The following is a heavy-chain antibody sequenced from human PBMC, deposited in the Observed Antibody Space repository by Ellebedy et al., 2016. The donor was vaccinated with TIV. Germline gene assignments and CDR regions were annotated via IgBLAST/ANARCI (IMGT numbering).Heavy chain of an antibody. V-gene: IGHV4-59*08. CDR3: ARLLRSGYESVDF. Sequence: MPSETLSLTCTVSGVSVSSYYWHWIRQPPGKGLEWIGYINHSGSTNYNPSLKSRVTLSLDTSKNQFSLRVSAVTAADTAVYYCARLLRSGYESVDFWGQGILVTVS. CDR1: GVSVSSYY. CDR2: INHSGST. J-gene: IGHJ4*02. D-gene: IGHD5-12*01.